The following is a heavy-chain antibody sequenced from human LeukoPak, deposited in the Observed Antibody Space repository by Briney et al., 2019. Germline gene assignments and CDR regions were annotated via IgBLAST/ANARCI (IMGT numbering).Heavy chain of an antibody. CDR3: ARAGWFGESSLDY. Sequence: SETLSLTCAVSGGSISSGGYSWSWIRQPPGEGLEWIGYIYYSGSTYYNPSLKSRVTISVDTSKNQFSLKLSSVTAADMAVYYCARAGWFGESSLDYWGQGTLVTVSS. J-gene: IGHJ4*02. D-gene: IGHD3-10*01. V-gene: IGHV4-30-4*07. CDR1: GGSISSGGYS. CDR2: IYYSGST.